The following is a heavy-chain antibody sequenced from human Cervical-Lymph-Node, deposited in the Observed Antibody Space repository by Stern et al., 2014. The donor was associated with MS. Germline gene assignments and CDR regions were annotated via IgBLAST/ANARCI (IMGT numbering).Heavy chain of an antibody. CDR2: ISYDGTRK. CDR3: SRQGL. J-gene: IGHJ4*02. Sequence: MQLVESGGGVVQPGRALRLSCVASGFNLSNSGIHWVRQAPGKGLEWMAVISYDGTRKYYADSLKGRFTLSRDNSKNTVYLQMNSLSGDDTAVYYCSRQGLWGQGTLVTVSS. V-gene: IGHV3-30*03. CDR1: GFNLSNSG.